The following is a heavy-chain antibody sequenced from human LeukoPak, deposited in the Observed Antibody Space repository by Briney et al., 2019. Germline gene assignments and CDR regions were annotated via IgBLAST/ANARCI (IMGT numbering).Heavy chain of an antibody. Sequence: GESLKISCKGSGYGFTSYWIGWVRQMPGKGLEWMGIIYPGDSDTRYSPSFQGQVTISADKSISTAYLQWSSLKASDTAMYYCARRDCSGGSCYLLDWFDPWGQGTLVTVSS. D-gene: IGHD2-15*01. V-gene: IGHV5-51*01. CDR3: ARRDCSGGSCYLLDWFDP. CDR1: GYGFTSYW. J-gene: IGHJ5*02. CDR2: IYPGDSDT.